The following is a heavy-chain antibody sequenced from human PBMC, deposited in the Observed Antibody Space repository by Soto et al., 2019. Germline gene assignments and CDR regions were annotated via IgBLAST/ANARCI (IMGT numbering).Heavy chain of an antibody. Sequence: QVQLVQSGAEVKKPGSSVKVSCKASGGTLSKHAITWVRRAPGQGLEWLGGIIPMFGIPNYPQKFQGRVTISADDSTNTSPIELNSLTSEDTAIYSCARGGTSGWLKGAYDVWGQGTMVTVS. CDR3: ARGGTSGWLKGAYDV. D-gene: IGHD6-19*01. CDR2: IIPMFGIP. CDR1: GGTLSKHA. V-gene: IGHV1-69*01. J-gene: IGHJ3*01.